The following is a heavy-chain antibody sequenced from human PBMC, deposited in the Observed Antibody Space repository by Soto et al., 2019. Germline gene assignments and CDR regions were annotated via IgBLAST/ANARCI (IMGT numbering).Heavy chain of an antibody. CDR2: IYHTGST. CDR3: SMDFDY. V-gene: IGHV4-39*01. D-gene: IGHD2-2*03. CDR1: GGPISSSSYY. Sequence: SETLSLTCTVSGGPISSSSYYWGWFRQPPGKGLEWIGSIYHTGSTYKSPSLKSRVTISVDTSKNQFSLKLTSVTAADTAVYYCSMDFDYWGQGALVTISS. J-gene: IGHJ4*02.